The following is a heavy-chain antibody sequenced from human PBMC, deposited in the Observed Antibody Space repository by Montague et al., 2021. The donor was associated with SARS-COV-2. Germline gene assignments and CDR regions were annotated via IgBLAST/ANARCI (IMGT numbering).Heavy chain of an antibody. V-gene: IGHV6-1*01. CDR3: ARDDPYCTNGVCYTGNWFDP. Sequence: CAISGDSVSSNSAAWNWIRQPPSRGLEWLGRTYYRSKWYNDYAVSVKSRITINPDTSKNQFSLQLNSVTPEDTAVYYCARDDPYCTNGVCYTGNWFDPWGQGTLVTVAA. CDR1: GDSVSSNSAA. D-gene: IGHD2-8*01. J-gene: IGHJ5*02. CDR2: TYYRSKWYN.